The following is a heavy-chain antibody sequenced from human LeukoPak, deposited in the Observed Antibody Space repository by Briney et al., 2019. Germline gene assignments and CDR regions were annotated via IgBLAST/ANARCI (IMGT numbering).Heavy chain of an antibody. CDR2: IYYSGST. V-gene: IGHV4-31*03. Sequence: TLSLTCTVSADSISSGGYYWSWIRQHPGKGLEWIGYIYYSGSTYYNPSLRSRVTISVDTSKNQFSLKLSSVTAADTAVYYCARTDFRNWFDPWGQGILVTVSS. D-gene: IGHD3-3*01. CDR1: ADSISSGGYY. CDR3: ARTDFRNWFDP. J-gene: IGHJ5*02.